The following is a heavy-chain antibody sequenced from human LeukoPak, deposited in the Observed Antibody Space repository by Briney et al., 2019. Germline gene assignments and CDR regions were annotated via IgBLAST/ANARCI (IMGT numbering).Heavy chain of an antibody. V-gene: IGHV4-4*07. D-gene: IGHD6-19*01. CDR2: IFYSGSS. Sequence: SETLSLTCTVSGGATTSYYWNWIRQPAGKGLEGFGRIFYSGSSDDNPSLQSRVAMSADTSRNQVSLKLSSVTAADTAVYYCARLAVDGTGRAFDIWGGGTMISVSP. J-gene: IGHJ3*02. CDR3: ARLAVDGTGRAFDI. CDR1: GGATTSYY.